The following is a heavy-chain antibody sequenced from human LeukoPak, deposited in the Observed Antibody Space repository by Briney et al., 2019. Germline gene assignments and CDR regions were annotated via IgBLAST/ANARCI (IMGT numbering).Heavy chain of an antibody. CDR3: ARTFPVAGTYYGMDV. Sequence: SETLSLTCTVSGGSISSYYWSWIRQPPGKGLEWIGYIYYSGSTNYNPSLRSRVTISLDTSKNQFSLKSSSVTAADTAVYYCARTFPVAGTYYGMDVWGQGTTVTVS. J-gene: IGHJ6*02. D-gene: IGHD6-19*01. CDR1: GGSISSYY. CDR2: IYYSGST. V-gene: IGHV4-59*01.